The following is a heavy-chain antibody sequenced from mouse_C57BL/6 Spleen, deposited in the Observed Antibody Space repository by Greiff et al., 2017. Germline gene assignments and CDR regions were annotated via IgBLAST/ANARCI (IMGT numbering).Heavy chain of an antibody. V-gene: IGHV3-6*01. CDR3: ARDGLYDGYYAWFAY. D-gene: IGHD2-3*01. CDR2: ISYDGSN. J-gene: IGHJ3*01. Sequence: EVQLVESGPGLVKPSQSLSLTCSVTGYSITSGYYWNWIRQFPGNKLEWMGYISYDGSNNYNPSLKNRISITRDTSKNQFFLKLNSVTTEDTATYYCARDGLYDGYYAWFAYWGQGTLVTVSA. CDR1: GYSITSGYY.